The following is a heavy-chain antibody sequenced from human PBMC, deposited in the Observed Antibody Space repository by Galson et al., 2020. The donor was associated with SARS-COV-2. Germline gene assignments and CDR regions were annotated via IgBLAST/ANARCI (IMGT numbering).Heavy chain of an antibody. Sequence: GGSLRLSCAASGFTFSSYAMHWVRQAPGKGLEWVAVISYDGSNKYYADSVKGRFTISRDNSKNTLYLQMNSLRAEDTAVYYCAGGVIPASRHDACEIWGQGTMVTVSS. V-gene: IGHV3-30*04. CDR2: ISYDGSNK. CDR1: GFTFSSYA. J-gene: IGHJ3*02. CDR3: AGGVIPASRHDACEI. D-gene: IGHD3-10*01.